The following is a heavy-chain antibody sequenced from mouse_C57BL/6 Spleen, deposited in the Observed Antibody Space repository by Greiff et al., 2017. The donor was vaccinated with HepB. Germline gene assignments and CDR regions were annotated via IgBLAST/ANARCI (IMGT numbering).Heavy chain of an antibody. D-gene: IGHD2-3*01. V-gene: IGHV1-64*01. Sequence: QVQLQQPGAELVKPGASVKLSCKASGYTFTSYWMHWVKQRPGQGLEWIGMIHPNSGSTNYNEKFKSKATLTVDKSSSTAYMQLSSLTSEDSAVYYCARGVSGYYGYFDYWGQGTTLTVSS. CDR1: GYTFTSYW. CDR3: ARGVSGYYGYFDY. J-gene: IGHJ2*01. CDR2: IHPNSGST.